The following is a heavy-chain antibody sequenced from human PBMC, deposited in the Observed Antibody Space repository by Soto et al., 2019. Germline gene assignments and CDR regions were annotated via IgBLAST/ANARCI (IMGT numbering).Heavy chain of an antibody. V-gene: IGHV4-39*01. CDR2: IYYSGST. J-gene: IGHJ4*02. Sequence: QLQLQESGPGLVKPSETLSLTCTVSGGSISSRSYYWGWIRQPPGKGLEWIGSIYYSGSTYYNASLMGRVTNSVDTSENQFSLSLSSVTAADTAVYYCARETTCSGGSCYLDYWGQGTLVTVSS. D-gene: IGHD2-15*01. CDR1: GGSISSRSYY. CDR3: ARETTCSGGSCYLDY.